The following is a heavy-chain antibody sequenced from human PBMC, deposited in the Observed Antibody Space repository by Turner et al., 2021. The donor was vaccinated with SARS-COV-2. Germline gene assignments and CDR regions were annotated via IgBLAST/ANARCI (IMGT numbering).Heavy chain of an antibody. J-gene: IGHJ3*02. CDR1: GGSISSSSYY. Sequence: QLQLQESGPGLVKPSETLSLTCTASGGSISSSSYYWGWIRQPPGKGLECIGSIYYSGSTYYNPSLKSRVTISVDTSKNQFSLKLNSVTAADTAVYYCASPGGNSGWFFAYDIWGQGTMVTVSS. CDR2: IYYSGST. V-gene: IGHV4-39*01. D-gene: IGHD6-19*01. CDR3: ASPGGNSGWFFAYDI.